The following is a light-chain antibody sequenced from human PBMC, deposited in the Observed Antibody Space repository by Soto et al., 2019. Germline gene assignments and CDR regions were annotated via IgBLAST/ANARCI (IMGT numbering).Light chain of an antibody. Sequence: DIQMTQSPSSLSASVGDRVTITCQASQDIKKYLNWYQQKPGKAPRLLIFEVSDLQRGVPSRFSGSGSGTNFSFTIISLQAEDIATYYCQQYDDVPITFGGGTKVDIK. J-gene: IGKJ4*01. CDR3: QQYDDVPIT. V-gene: IGKV1-33*01. CDR1: QDIKKY. CDR2: EVS.